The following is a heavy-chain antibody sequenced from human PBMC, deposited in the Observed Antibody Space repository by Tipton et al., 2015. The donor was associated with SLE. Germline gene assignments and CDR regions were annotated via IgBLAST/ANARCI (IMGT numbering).Heavy chain of an antibody. D-gene: IGHD4/OR15-4a*01. V-gene: IGHV4-4*02. J-gene: IGHJ4*01. CDR2: VYHSGKG. CDR3: ARHMLTPGTRGFDY. Sequence: TLSLTCTVSGTFISNWWSWVRQPPGKGLEWIGEVYHSGKGNYNPAFQSRVTISLDTSKNQFSLQLTSVTAADTAVYYCARHMLTPGTRGFDYWGRGPLVTVSS. CDR1: GTFISNW.